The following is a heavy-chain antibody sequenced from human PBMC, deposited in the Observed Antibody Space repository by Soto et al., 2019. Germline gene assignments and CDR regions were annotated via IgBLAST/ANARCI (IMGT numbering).Heavy chain of an antibody. CDR1: GGSISSSSYY. CDR2: IYYSGST. V-gene: IGHV4-39*01. CDR3: ARGGGVLYSSPLYYYYYMDV. J-gene: IGHJ6*03. Sequence: SETLSLTCTVSGGSISSSSYYWGWIRQPPGKGLEWIGSIYYSGSTYYNPSLKSRVTISVDTSKNQFSLKLSSVTAADTAVYYCARGGGVLYSSPLYYYYYMDVWGKGTTVTVSS. D-gene: IGHD6-13*01.